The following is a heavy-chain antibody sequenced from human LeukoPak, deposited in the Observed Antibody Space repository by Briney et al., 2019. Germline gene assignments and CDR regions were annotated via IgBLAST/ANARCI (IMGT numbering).Heavy chain of an antibody. CDR3: ARDQVGGDPSPDY. Sequence: GASVKVSCKASGYTFTGYYMHWVRQAPGQGLEWMGWINPNSGGTNYAQKFQGRVTMTRDTSISTAYMELSRLRSDDTAVYYCARDQVGGDPSPDYWGQGTLVTVSP. V-gene: IGHV1-2*02. CDR2: INPNSGGT. D-gene: IGHD2-21*02. J-gene: IGHJ4*02. CDR1: GYTFTGYY.